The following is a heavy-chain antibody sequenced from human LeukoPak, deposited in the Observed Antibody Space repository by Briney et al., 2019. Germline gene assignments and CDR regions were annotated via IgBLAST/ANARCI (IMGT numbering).Heavy chain of an antibody. CDR1: GFMFSTYP. CDR2: ISGSGGST. D-gene: IGHD1-7*01. Sequence: PGGTLRLSCAACGFMFSTYPMNWVRQAPGKGLEWVSTISGSGGSTYYADSVKGRFTISRDNSKNTLYLQMNRLRADDTAIYYCAKERTQTTSFDYWGQGTLVTVSS. J-gene: IGHJ4*02. CDR3: AKERTQTTSFDY. V-gene: IGHV3-23*01.